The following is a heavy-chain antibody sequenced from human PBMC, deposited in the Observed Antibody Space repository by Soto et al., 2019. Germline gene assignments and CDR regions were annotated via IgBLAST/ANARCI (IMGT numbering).Heavy chain of an antibody. Sequence: EVQLLESGGGLVQPGGSLRLSCAASGFTFSSYAMSWVRQAPGKGLEWVSAISGSGGSTYYADSVKGRFTISRDNSKNTLYLQRNSLRAEDTAVYYCAKAGYCSGGSCVDAFDIWGQGTMVTVSS. J-gene: IGHJ3*02. D-gene: IGHD2-15*01. V-gene: IGHV3-23*01. CDR2: ISGSGGST. CDR1: GFTFSSYA. CDR3: AKAGYCSGGSCVDAFDI.